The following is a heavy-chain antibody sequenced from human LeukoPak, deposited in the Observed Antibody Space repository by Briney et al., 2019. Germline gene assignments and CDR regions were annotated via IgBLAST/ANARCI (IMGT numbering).Heavy chain of an antibody. Sequence: GGSLRLSCAASGFTFSSYAMSWVRQAPGKGLEWVLAISGSGGSTYYTDSVKGRFTISRDNSKNTLYLQMNSKRAEDKAIYYCAKAGTGPTTFDYWGQGTLVTVSS. CDR1: GFTFSSYA. J-gene: IGHJ4*02. CDR2: ISGSGGST. CDR3: AKAGTGPTTFDY. V-gene: IGHV3-23*01. D-gene: IGHD6-13*01.